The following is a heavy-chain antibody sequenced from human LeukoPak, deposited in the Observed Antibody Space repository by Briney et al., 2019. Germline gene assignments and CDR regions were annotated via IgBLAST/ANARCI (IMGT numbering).Heavy chain of an antibody. CDR2: IYFGGST. CDR3: ARHYYDSSGYSNCFYYYYMDV. CDR1: GGSISSSSYY. Sequence: SETLSLTCTVSGGSISSSSYYWGWIRQPPGKGLEWIGSIYFGGSTYYNPSLKSRVTISVDTSKNQFSLKLSSVTAADTAVYYCARHYYDSSGYSNCFYYYYMDVWGKGTTVTVSS. D-gene: IGHD3-22*01. J-gene: IGHJ6*03. V-gene: IGHV4-39*01.